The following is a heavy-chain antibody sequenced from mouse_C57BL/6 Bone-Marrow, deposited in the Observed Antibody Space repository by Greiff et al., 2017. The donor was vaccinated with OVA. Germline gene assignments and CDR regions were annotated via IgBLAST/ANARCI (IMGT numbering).Heavy chain of an antibody. CDR2: IDPSDSYT. Sequence: VQLQQPGAELVRPGPSVKLSCKASGYTFTSYWMHWVKQRPGQGLEWIGVIDPSDSYTNYNQKFKGKATLTVDTSSSTAYMQLSSLTSEDSAVYYCAREGYFDVWGTGTTVTVSS. V-gene: IGHV1-59*01. J-gene: IGHJ1*03. CDR3: AREGYFDV. CDR1: GYTFTSYW.